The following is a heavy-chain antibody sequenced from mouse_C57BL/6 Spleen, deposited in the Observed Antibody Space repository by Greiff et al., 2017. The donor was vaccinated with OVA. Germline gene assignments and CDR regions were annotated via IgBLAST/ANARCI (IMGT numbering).Heavy chain of an antibody. CDR2: IYPGSGNT. V-gene: IGHV1-76*01. Sequence: QVQLQQSGAELVRPGASVKLSCKASGYTFTDYYINWVKQRPGQGLEWIARIYPGSGNTYYNEKFKGKATLTAEKSSSTAYMQLSSLTSEDSAVYFCARSGHYGYDGADAYWGQGTLVTVSA. CDR1: GYTFTDYY. D-gene: IGHD2-2*01. J-gene: IGHJ3*01. CDR3: ARSGHYGYDGADAY.